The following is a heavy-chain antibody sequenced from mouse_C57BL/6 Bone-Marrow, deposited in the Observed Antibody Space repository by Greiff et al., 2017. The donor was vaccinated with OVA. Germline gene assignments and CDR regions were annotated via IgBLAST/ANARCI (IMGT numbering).Heavy chain of an antibody. Sequence: EVQLQQSGPELVKPGASVKIPCKASGYTFTDYNMDWVKQSHGKSLEWIGDINPNSGGTIYNQKFKGKATLTVDKSSSTAYMELRSLTSEDTAVYYCARSYYGSSYFDYWGQGTTLTVSS. CDR1: GYTFTDYN. CDR2: INPNSGGT. V-gene: IGHV1-18*01. D-gene: IGHD1-1*01. CDR3: ARSYYGSSYFDY. J-gene: IGHJ2*01.